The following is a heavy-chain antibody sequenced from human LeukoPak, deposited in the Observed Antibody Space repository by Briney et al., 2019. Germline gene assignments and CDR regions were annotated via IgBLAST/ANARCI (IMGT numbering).Heavy chain of an antibody. V-gene: IGHV3-30*04. CDR3: ASPLTTGYVGFDY. D-gene: IGHD4-17*01. CDR1: GFTFNAYA. J-gene: IGHJ4*02. Sequence: GGSLRLSCAASGFTFNAYAMHWVRQAPGKGLEWVAVISYDGSNKYYADSVKGRFTISRDNSKNTLYLQMNSLRAEDTAVYYCASPLTTGYVGFDYWGQGTLVTVSS. CDR2: ISYDGSNK.